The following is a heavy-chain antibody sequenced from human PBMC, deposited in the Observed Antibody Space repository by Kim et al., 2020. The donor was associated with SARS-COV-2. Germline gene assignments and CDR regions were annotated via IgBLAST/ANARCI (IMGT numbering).Heavy chain of an antibody. CDR1: GITISGYW. V-gene: IGHV3-74*01. CDR2: IRGDGSNT. Sequence: GGSLRLSCAASGITISGYWMHWVRQPPGKGLMWVARIRGDGSNTTYADSVKGRFTISRDNAKNTLYLQMNNLKAEDTAVYYCALSDWFDPWGQGILVTVS. CDR3: ALSDWFDP. J-gene: IGHJ5*02.